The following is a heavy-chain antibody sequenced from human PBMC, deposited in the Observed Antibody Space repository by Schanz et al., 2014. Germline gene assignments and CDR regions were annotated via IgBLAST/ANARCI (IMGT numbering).Heavy chain of an antibody. J-gene: IGHJ5*02. D-gene: IGHD3-10*01. V-gene: IGHV1-46*01. Sequence: QVQLVQSGAEVKKPGASVKVSCKASGYMYTSHFLHWVRQAPGQGFEWMGIINPTGGSTSYAQRFQGRVTVTRDTSTSTVYMELSSLRSEDTAVYYCARERGVRGGGVWKVNWFDPWGQGTLVTVSS. CDR1: GYMYTSHF. CDR2: INPTGGST. CDR3: ARERGVRGGGVWKVNWFDP.